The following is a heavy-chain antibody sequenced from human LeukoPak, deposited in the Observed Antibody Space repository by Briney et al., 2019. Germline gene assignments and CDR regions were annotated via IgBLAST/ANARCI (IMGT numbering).Heavy chain of an antibody. CDR1: GFTFSSYG. J-gene: IGHJ3*02. CDR2: ISYDGSNK. Sequence: GGSLRLSCAASGFTFSSYGMHWVRQAPGKGLEWVAVISYDGSNKYYADSVKGRFTISRDNSKNTQYLQMNSLRAEDTAVYYCAKDAFDIWGQGTMVTVSS. CDR3: AKDAFDI. V-gene: IGHV3-30*18.